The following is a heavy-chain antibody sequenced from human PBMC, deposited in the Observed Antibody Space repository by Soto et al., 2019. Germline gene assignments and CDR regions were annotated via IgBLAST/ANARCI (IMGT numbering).Heavy chain of an antibody. D-gene: IGHD7-27*01. Sequence: DVQLVESGGDEVQPGGSLRLSCAASGFTFEDYTIQWVRQAPGKGLEWVSLISWDGSSTYYADSVKGRFTISRDNSKNSLYLQMNSLRTEDTALYYCAKDGAQKDGDGNWLDSWGQGTLVTVSS. CDR3: AKDGAQKDGDGNWLDS. CDR1: GFTFEDYT. CDR2: ISWDGSST. J-gene: IGHJ5*01. V-gene: IGHV3-43*01.